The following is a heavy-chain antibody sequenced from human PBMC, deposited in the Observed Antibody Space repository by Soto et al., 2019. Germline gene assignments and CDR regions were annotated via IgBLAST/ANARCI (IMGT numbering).Heavy chain of an antibody. CDR3: RHSSSSRPDYSYNKDG. J-gene: IGHJ6*03. D-gene: IGHD6-6*01. Sequence: EVQLLESGGGLVQPGGSLRLSCAASGFTFSSYAMSWVRQAPGKGLGWVSAISGSGGSTYYADSVKGRFTISRDNSKNTLYLQMNIRRAEDTAVYYCRHSSSSRPDYSYNKDGWGQGTTVTVSS. CDR2: ISGSGGST. V-gene: IGHV3-23*01. CDR1: GFTFSSYA.